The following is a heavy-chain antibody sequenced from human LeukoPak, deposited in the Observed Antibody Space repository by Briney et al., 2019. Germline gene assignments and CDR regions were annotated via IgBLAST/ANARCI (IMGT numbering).Heavy chain of an antibody. J-gene: IGHJ4*02. Sequence: VSVKVSCKASGYTFFSYDINWVRQATGQGLEWLGWMNPNSGGAGYAQNFQGRVSLTRDTSISTAYMELTNLGSEDTAVYYCARNLARTGDFDYWGQGTLVTVSS. D-gene: IGHD5-12*01. CDR1: GYTFFSYD. V-gene: IGHV1-8*01. CDR2: MNPNSGGA. CDR3: ARNLARTGDFDY.